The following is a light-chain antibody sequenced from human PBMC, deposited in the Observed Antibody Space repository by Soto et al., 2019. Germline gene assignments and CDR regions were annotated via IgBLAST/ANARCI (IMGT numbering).Light chain of an antibody. J-gene: IGLJ1*01. V-gene: IGLV2-14*01. CDR2: EVS. CDR1: SSDLAIYNY. Sequence: SVLTQPASVSGSPGQSITISCTGTSSDLAIYNYVSWYQQQPGKAPKLMIYEVSNRPSGVSNRFSGSKSRNTASLTISRLQAEDEADYYCSSYTSSSTLVFGTGTKVTVL. CDR3: SSYTSSSTLV.